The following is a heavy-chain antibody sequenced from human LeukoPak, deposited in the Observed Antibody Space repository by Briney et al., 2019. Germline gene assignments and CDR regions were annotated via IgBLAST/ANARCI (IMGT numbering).Heavy chain of an antibody. CDR1: GFTFRDYY. V-gene: IGHV3-11*01. CDR2: ICSSGSAA. Sequence: GGSLRLSCAASGFTFRDYYMSWIRRPPGKGLEWVSYICSSGSAAYYADSVKGRFTISRDNAKISLDLQMNSLRAEDTAVYYCARSSPHCSSTSCYNDAFDIWGQGTMVTVSS. D-gene: IGHD2-2*02. CDR3: ARSSPHCSSTSCYNDAFDI. J-gene: IGHJ3*02.